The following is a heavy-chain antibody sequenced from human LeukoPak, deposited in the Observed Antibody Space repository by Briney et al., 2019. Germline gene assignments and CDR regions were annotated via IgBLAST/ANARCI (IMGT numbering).Heavy chain of an antibody. V-gene: IGHV3-30-3*01. CDR3: ARDQKSRHYYGSGSYRYYYMDV. CDR2: ISYDGSNK. CDR1: GFTFSSYA. D-gene: IGHD3-10*01. J-gene: IGHJ6*03. Sequence: GGSLRLSCAASGFTFSSYAMHWVRQAPGKGLEWVAVISYDGSNKYYADSVKGRFTISRDNSKNTLYLQMNSLRAEDTAVYYCARDQKSRHYYGSGSYRYYYMDVWGKGTTVTVSS.